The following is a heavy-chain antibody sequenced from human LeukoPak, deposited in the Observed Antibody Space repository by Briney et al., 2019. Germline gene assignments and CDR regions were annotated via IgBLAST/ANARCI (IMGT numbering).Heavy chain of an antibody. D-gene: IGHD5-18*01. J-gene: IGHJ3*01. CDR3: ARQPANTAAFDV. V-gene: IGHV4-4*08. CDR2: VRANGEN. Sequence: SETLSLTCTVSGGSINAFYWSWIRQPPGKGQEWIAYVRANGENNYNPSLKSRVAISLDTANSQISLRLNFVTAADTAIYYCARQPANTAAFDVWGQGTMVTVSS. CDR1: GGSINAFY.